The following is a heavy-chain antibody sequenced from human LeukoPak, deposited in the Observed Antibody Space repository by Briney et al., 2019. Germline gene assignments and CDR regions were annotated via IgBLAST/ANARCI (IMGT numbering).Heavy chain of an antibody. CDR2: ISDSEST. CDR1: GGSIRGYF. J-gene: IGHJ3*01. V-gene: IGHV4-59*01. Sequence: SETLSLTCIISGGSIRGYFWSWIRQPPGKGLEWIGYISDSESTNYNASLKSRVTTSIDTSKNQFSLKLTSVTAADTAVYYCARASGVKGRAFDVWGQGTMVTVSS. D-gene: IGHD3-10*01. CDR3: ARASGVKGRAFDV.